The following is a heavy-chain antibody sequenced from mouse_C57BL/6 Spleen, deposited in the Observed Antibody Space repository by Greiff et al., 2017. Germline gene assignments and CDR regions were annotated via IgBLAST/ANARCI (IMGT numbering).Heavy chain of an antibody. Sequence: EVQVVESGGGLVKPGGSLKLSCAASGFTFSDYGMHWVRQAPEKGLEWVAYISSGSSNIYYAETVKGRFTISRDNAKNTLFLQMTSLRSEDTAMYYCARLLYAMDYWGQGTSVTVSS. CDR1: GFTFSDYG. J-gene: IGHJ4*01. CDR3: ARLLYAMDY. CDR2: ISSGSSNI. V-gene: IGHV5-17*01.